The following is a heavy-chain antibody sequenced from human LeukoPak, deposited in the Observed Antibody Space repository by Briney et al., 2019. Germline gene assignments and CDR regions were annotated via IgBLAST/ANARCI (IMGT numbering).Heavy chain of an antibody. V-gene: IGHV3-53*01. Sequence: GGSLRLSCAASGFTVSSNYMSWVRQAPGKGLEWVSVIYSGGSTYYADSVKGRFTISRDNSKNTLYLQMNSLRAEDTAVYYCARSFYYYDSSGYFQHWGQGTLVTVSS. CDR2: IYSGGST. CDR3: ARSFYYYDSSGYFQH. CDR1: GFTVSSNY. D-gene: IGHD3-22*01. J-gene: IGHJ1*01.